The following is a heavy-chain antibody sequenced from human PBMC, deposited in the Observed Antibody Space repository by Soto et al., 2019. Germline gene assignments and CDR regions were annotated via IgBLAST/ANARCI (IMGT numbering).Heavy chain of an antibody. D-gene: IGHD5-12*01. V-gene: IGHV1-18*01. CDR3: ARDLGGFPDY. CDR1: GYSFTSYG. Sequence: QVQLVQYGAEVKKPGASVKVSCKASGYSFTSYGISWVRQAPGQGLAWMGWISAYNGNRKYAQKFQGRVTMNKDTSTSTAYMELRSLRSDDTAVYYCARDLGGFPDYWGQGTLVTVSS. J-gene: IGHJ4*02. CDR2: ISAYNGNR.